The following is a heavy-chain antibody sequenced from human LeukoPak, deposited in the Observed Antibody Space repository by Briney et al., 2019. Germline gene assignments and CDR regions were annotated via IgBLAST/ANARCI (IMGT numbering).Heavy chain of an antibody. J-gene: IGHJ3*02. CDR2: LNSDGSTT. D-gene: IGHD2-8*01. V-gene: IGHV3-74*01. CDR1: GFTLSSYW. Sequence: PGGSLRLSCAASGFTLSSYWMHWVRQAPGKGLVWVSRLNSDGSTTSYADSVKGRFTISRDNAKNTLFLQMNGLRADDTAVYYCARDREMTNGAFDIWGRGTMVTVSS. CDR3: ARDREMTNGAFDI.